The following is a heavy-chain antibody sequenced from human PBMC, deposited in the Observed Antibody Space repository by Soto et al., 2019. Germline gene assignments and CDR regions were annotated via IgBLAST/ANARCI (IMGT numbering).Heavy chain of an antibody. J-gene: IGHJ4*02. CDR1: GFSISSNY. V-gene: IGHV3-53*02. CDR2: VYSGGKT. CDR3: SKGCSDYTCYLDK. Sequence: EVRLVETGGGLIQSGGSLRLSCIASGFSISSNYMAWVRQVPGKGLEWVSIVYSGGKTFYADSVKGRFTISRDNSKNTLYLQMNRLRGEDTAVYFCSKGCSDYTCYLDKWGQGTLVTVSS. D-gene: IGHD2-15*01.